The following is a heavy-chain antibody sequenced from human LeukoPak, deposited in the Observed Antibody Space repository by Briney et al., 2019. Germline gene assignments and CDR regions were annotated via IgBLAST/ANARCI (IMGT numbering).Heavy chain of an antibody. V-gene: IGHV3-53*01. CDR2: IYSGGST. D-gene: IGHD3-10*01. CDR3: TTTIPLLWFGEFY. J-gene: IGHJ4*02. CDR1: GFTVSSNY. Sequence: PGGSLRLSCAASGFTVSSNYRSWVRQAPGKGLEWVSVIYSGGSTDYAAPVRGRVTISRDDSKNTLYLQMNSLKTEDTAVYYCTTTIPLLWFGEFYWGQGTLVTVSS.